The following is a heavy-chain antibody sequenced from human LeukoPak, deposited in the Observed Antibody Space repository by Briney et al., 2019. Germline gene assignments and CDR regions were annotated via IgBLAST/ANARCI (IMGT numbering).Heavy chain of an antibody. D-gene: IGHD6-13*01. Sequence: ASVKVSCKASGYIISSYDINWVRQATGPGLEWMGGMNPNSGNTGYAQKFQGRGTMTRNTSISTAYMELSSLRSEDTAVYYCARLLSSSWYGSYYYYYMDVWGKGTTVTISS. CDR3: ARLLSSSWYGSYYYYYMDV. CDR1: GYIISSYD. CDR2: MNPNSGNT. J-gene: IGHJ6*03. V-gene: IGHV1-8*01.